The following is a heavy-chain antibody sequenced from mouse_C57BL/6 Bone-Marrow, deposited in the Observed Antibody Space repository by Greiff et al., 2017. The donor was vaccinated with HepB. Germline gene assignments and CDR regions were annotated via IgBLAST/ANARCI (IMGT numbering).Heavy chain of an antibody. CDR3: TRELRGYFDY. V-gene: IGHV6-6*01. CDR2: IRNKANNHAT. CDR1: GFTFSDAW. Sequence: EVQGVESGGGLVQPGGSMKLSCAASGFTFSDAWMDWVRQSPEKGLEWVAEIRNKANNHATYYAESVKGRFTISRDDSKSSVYLQMNSLRAEDTGIYYCTRELRGYFDYWGQGTTLTVSS. D-gene: IGHD1-1*01. J-gene: IGHJ2*01.